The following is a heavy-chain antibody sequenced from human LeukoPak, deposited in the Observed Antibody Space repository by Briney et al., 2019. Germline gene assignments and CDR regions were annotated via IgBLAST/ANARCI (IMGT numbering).Heavy chain of an antibody. CDR3: ARAASYYYDSSGYYAYDWFDP. CDR1: GYTFTGYY. J-gene: IGHJ5*02. D-gene: IGHD3-22*01. V-gene: IGHV1-2*02. CDR2: INPNRGGT. Sequence: GASVNVSCKASGYTFTGYYMHLVRQAPGQGLEWMGWINPNRGGTNYAQKFQGRVTMTRDTSISTAYMELSRLSSDDTAVYYCARAASYYYDSSGYYAYDWFDPWGQGTLVTVSS.